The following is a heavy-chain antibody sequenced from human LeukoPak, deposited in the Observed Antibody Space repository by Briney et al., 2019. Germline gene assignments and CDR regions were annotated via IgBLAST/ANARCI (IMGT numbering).Heavy chain of an antibody. V-gene: IGHV4-39*07. CDR1: GGSISSSSYY. Sequence: SETLSLTCTVSGGSISSSSYYWGWIRQPPGKGLEWIGSIYYSGSTYYNPSLKSRVTISVDTSKNQFSLKLSSVTAADTAVYYCARWCIPRGAFDYWGQGTLVTVSS. J-gene: IGHJ4*02. CDR2: IYYSGST. D-gene: IGHD2-8*01. CDR3: ARWCIPRGAFDY.